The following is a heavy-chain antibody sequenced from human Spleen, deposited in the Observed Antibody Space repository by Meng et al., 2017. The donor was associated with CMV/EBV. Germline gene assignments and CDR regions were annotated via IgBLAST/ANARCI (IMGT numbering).Heavy chain of an antibody. D-gene: IGHD3-3*01. J-gene: IGHJ4*02. CDR2: ISKSGKTV. V-gene: IGHV3-11*01. CDR1: GFTFSDYD. CDR3: ARSRRWISYYNQ. Sequence: CVGSGFTFSDYDISWIRQAPGKGLEWVSYISKSGKTVYYADSVDGRFTISRDDAKNSVYLQMDGLRAADTAVYYCARSRRWISYYNQWGQGTLVTVSS.